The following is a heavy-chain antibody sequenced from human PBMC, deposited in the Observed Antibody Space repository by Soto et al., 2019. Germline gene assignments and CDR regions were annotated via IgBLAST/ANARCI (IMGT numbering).Heavy chain of an antibody. CDR1: GGTFISYA. D-gene: IGHD6-13*01. CDR2: IIPIFGTA. J-gene: IGHJ6*02. CDR3: AREEPGVDDSSSWYNYYYGMDV. Sequence: QVQLVQSGAEVKKHGSSVKFSCTASGGTFISYAIIWVRQAPGQGLEWMGGIIPIFGTANYAQKFQGRITITANESTSTAYMELSSLRSEDTAVYYCAREEPGVDDSSSWYNYYYGMDVWGQGTTVTLSS. V-gene: IGHV1-69*01.